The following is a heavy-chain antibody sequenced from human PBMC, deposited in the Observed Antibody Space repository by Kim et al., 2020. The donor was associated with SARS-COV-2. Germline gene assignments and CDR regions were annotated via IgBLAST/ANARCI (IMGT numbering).Heavy chain of an antibody. V-gene: IGHV3-48*02. CDR2: ISVTDAI. Sequence: GGSLRLSCAASGFTFTTYNMNWVRQAPGKGLEWISYISVTDAIYYADSVKGRFTISRDYAKNSLDLQMNSLRDEYTAVYYCARDWNWGIDVWGQGTLVTV. J-gene: IGHJ4*02. CDR1: GFTFTTYN. D-gene: IGHD7-27*01. CDR3: ARDWNWGIDV.